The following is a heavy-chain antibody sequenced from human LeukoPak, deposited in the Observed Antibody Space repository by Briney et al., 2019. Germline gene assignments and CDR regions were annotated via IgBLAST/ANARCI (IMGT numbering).Heavy chain of an antibody. V-gene: IGHV4-34*01. CDR3: ARDWLRHSSGWCAY. CDR1: GGSFSGYY. D-gene: IGHD6-19*01. CDR2: INHSGST. J-gene: IGHJ4*02. Sequence: SETLSLTCAVYGGSFSGYYWSWIRQPPGKGLEWIGEINHSGSTNYNPSLKSRVTISVDTSKNQFSLKLSSVTAADTAVYYCARDWLRHSSGWCAYWGQGTLVTVSS.